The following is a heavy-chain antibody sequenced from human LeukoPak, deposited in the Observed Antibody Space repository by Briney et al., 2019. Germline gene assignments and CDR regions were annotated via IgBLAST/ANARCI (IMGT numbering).Heavy chain of an antibody. D-gene: IGHD1-26*01. V-gene: IGHV4-59*12. J-gene: IGHJ4*02. CDR3: ARDRTIVGATRPTDY. Sequence: SETLSLTCAVYGGSFSGYYWSWIRQPPGKGLEWIGYIYYSGSTNYNPSLKSRVTISVDTSKNQFSLKLSSVTAADTAVYYCARDRTIVGATRPTDYWGQGTLVTVSS. CDR1: GGSFSGYY. CDR2: IYYSGST.